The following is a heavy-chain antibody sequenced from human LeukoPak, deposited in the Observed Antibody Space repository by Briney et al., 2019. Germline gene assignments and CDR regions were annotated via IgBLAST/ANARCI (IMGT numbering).Heavy chain of an antibody. J-gene: IGHJ4*02. Sequence: GSLRLSCAASGFTFSSYAMSWVRQAPGKGLEWVSAISGSGGSTYYADSVKGRFTISRDNSKNTLYLQMNSLRAEDTAVYYCAKGQSGYYDSSGYGSVIDYWGQGTLVTVSS. D-gene: IGHD3-22*01. CDR1: GFTFSSYA. CDR3: AKGQSGYYDSSGYGSVIDY. V-gene: IGHV3-23*01. CDR2: ISGSGGST.